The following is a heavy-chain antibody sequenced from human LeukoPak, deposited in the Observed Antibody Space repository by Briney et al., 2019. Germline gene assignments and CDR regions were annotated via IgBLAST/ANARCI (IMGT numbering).Heavy chain of an antibody. J-gene: IGHJ3*02. V-gene: IGHV1-69*05. D-gene: IGHD1-7*01. Sequence: SVKVSCKASGGTFSSYAISWARQAPGQGLEWMGRIIPIFGTANYAQKFQGGVTITTDESTSTAYMELSSLRSEDTAVYYCARRGTTGAFDIWGQGTMVTVSS. CDR2: IIPIFGTA. CDR3: ARRGTTGAFDI. CDR1: GGTFSSYA.